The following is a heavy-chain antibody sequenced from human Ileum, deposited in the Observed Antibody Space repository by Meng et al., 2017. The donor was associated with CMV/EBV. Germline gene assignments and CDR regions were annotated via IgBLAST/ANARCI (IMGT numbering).Heavy chain of an antibody. D-gene: IGHD2-21*01. Sequence: GESLKISCAASGFTVSRDYMTWVRQAPGKGLEWVSIIYVGESTYYADSVKGRFSVSRDKSKNTLYLQMNSLRPEGTAVYYCANGHPGGPYALWAFDIWGQGTMVTVSS. CDR3: ANGHPGGPYALWAFDI. CDR1: GFTVSRDY. J-gene: IGHJ3*02. CDR2: IYVGEST. V-gene: IGHV3-66*02.